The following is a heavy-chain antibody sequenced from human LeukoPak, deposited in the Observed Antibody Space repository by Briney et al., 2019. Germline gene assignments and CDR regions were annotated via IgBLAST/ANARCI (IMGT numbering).Heavy chain of an antibody. J-gene: IGHJ4*02. CDR3: AKRGVVIRVILVGFHKEAYYFDS. CDR2: ISDSGGST. D-gene: IGHD3-22*01. CDR1: GITLSNYG. Sequence: GGSLRLSCAVSGITLSNYGMTWVRQAPGKGLEWVAGISDSGGSTNYADPVKGRFTISRDNPKNTLYLQINSLRAEDTAVYFCAKRGVVIRVILVGFHKEAYYFDSWGQGALVTVSS. V-gene: IGHV3-23*01.